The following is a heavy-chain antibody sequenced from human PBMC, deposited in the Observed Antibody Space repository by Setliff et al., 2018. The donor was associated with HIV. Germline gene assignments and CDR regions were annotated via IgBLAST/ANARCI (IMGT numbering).Heavy chain of an antibody. CDR2: INHSGST. D-gene: IGHD5-12*01. J-gene: IGHJ6*03. CDR1: GGSFSEYY. V-gene: IGHV4-34*01. Sequence: PSETLSLTCAVYGGSFSEYYWSWIRQSPGKGLEWIGEINHSGSTHYNPPLKSRATISVDTSKNQFSLRLNSVTAADTAVYYCARGATLLPGYSDRWEYFYMHVWGKGTTVTVSS. CDR3: ARGATLLPGYSDRWEYFYMHV.